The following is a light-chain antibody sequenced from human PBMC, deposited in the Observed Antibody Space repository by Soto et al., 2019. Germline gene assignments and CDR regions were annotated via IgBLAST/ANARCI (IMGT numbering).Light chain of an antibody. J-gene: IGKJ4*01. CDR1: QSVSSY. V-gene: IGKV3-20*01. CDR2: DTS. Sequence: EIVLTQSPGTLSLSVGERVTLSCRASQSVSSYLAWYQQTPGQAPRLLIYDTSHRATGTPDRFSGSGSGTDFTLTISRLEPEDFTVYYCQQYGSSPLTFCGGTTVEIK. CDR3: QQYGSSPLT.